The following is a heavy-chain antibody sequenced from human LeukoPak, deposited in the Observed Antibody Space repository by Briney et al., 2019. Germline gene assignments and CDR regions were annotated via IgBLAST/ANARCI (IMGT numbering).Heavy chain of an antibody. CDR3: AREAYDSGSFRTDYYYMDV. CDR2: INPNSGGT. Sequence: GASVKVSCKASGYTFTGYYMHWVRQAPGQGLEWMGWINPNSGGTNYAQKFQDRVTVTRDTSISTAYMELSRLRSDDTAVYYCAREAYDSGSFRTDYYYMDVWGKGTTVTISS. D-gene: IGHD3-10*01. V-gene: IGHV1-2*02. J-gene: IGHJ6*03. CDR1: GYTFTGYY.